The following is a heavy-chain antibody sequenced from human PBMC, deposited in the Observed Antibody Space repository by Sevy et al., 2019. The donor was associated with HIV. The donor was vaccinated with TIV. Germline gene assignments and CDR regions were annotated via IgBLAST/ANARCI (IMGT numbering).Heavy chain of an antibody. CDR2: TYYKSERYF. CDR3: ARDQHWGYDS. V-gene: IGHV6-1*01. J-gene: IGHJ4*02. D-gene: IGHD7-27*01. CDR1: GDSVSNNIAA. Sequence: QSQTLSLTCAISGDSVSNNIAAWNWIRQSPSRGLEWLGRTYYKSERYFDYAVSVKGRIVISPDTSKNQFSLQLNSVNPDDTAVYYCARDQHWGYDSWGQGTLVTVSS.